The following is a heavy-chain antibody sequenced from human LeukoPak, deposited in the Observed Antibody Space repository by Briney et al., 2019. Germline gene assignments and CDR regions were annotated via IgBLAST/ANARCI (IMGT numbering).Heavy chain of an antibody. V-gene: IGHV3-30*18. CDR1: GFTLSSCG. CDR2: ITYDGDTT. Sequence: GRSLRLSCAASGFTLSSCGMHWVRQAPGKGLEWVAVITYDGDTTYFEDSVKGRFTISRDTSKSTLYLQMNSLGAEDTAVYYCVKEQGSGSYRTADYWGQGTLVTVSS. J-gene: IGHJ4*02. CDR3: VKEQGSGSYRTADY. D-gene: IGHD3-10*01.